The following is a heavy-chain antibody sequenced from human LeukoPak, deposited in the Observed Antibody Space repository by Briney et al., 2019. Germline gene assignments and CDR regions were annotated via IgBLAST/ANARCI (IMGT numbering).Heavy chain of an antibody. V-gene: IGHV3-30*03. CDR1: GFTFSSYG. CDR2: ISYDAKSS. Sequence: GRSLRLSCVTSGFTFSSYGMHWVRQVPGKGLEWVAVISYDAKSSYHVDSVKGRFTISRDNSKNTLYLQMGSLRAEDMAVYYCAREEGYYYYMDVWGKGTTVTISS. CDR3: AREEGYYYYMDV. J-gene: IGHJ6*03.